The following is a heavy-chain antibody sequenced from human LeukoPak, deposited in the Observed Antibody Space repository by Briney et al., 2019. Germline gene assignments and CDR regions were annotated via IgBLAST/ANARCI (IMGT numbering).Heavy chain of an antibody. J-gene: IGHJ4*02. Sequence: GGSLRLSXAASGFTFDDYGMSWVRQAPGKGLEWVSGINRNGGSTGYADSVKGRFTISRDNAKNSLYLQMNGLRAEDTALYYCAREIPNDFWSGYYADYWGQGALVTVSS. CDR2: INRNGGST. CDR3: AREIPNDFWSGYYADY. CDR1: GFTFDDYG. V-gene: IGHV3-20*04. D-gene: IGHD3-3*01.